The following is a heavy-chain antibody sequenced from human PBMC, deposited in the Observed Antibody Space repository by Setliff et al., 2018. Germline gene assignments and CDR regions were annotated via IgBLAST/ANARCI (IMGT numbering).Heavy chain of an antibody. D-gene: IGHD6-13*01. Sequence: ASVKVSCKASGYSFTGYYMHWVRQAPGQGLEWMGIIHTGGGSASYAQKFQGRVTMTSDTSTSTVYMEVNSVTSDDTAIYYCARGGMAAAGRKGVFEYWGQGTVVTVSS. V-gene: IGHV1-46*01. CDR2: IHTGGGSA. J-gene: IGHJ4*02. CDR3: ARGGMAAAGRKGVFEY. CDR1: GYSFTGYY.